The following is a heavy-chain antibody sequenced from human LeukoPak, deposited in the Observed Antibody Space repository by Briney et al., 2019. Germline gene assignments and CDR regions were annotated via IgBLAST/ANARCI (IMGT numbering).Heavy chain of an antibody. CDR2: IPSITDGGTN. CDR3: TIDYDYAWGSYRLGY. D-gene: IGHD3-16*02. J-gene: IGHJ4*02. Sequence: GVSIRLSCAASGFTFSEAWMSWVRQAPGKGPEWVGRIPSITDGGTNDYAAPVKGRFTISRDDSKNTLYLQLNSLKNEDTAMYYCTIDYDYAWGSYRLGYWGQGTLVTVSS. CDR1: GFTFSEAW. V-gene: IGHV3-15*01.